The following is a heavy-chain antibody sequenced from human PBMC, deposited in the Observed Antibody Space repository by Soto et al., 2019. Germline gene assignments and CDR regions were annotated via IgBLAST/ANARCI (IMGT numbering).Heavy chain of an antibody. CDR1: GGTFSSYA. V-gene: IGHV1-69*06. CDR3: ARGIVDTAMVPYYYYYGMDV. Sequence: SVKVSCKASGGTFSSYAISWVRQAPGQGLEWMGGIIPIFGTANYAQKFQGRVTITADKSTSTAYMELSSLRSEDTAVYYCARGIVDTAMVPYYYYYGMDVWGQGTTVTVSS. D-gene: IGHD5-18*01. CDR2: IIPIFGTA. J-gene: IGHJ6*02.